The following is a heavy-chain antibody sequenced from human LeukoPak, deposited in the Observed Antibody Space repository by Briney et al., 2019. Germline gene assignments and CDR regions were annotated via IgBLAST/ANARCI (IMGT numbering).Heavy chain of an antibody. J-gene: IGHJ4*02. CDR2: ISDSGGSI. CDR3: AKGGSGWYKDY. D-gene: IGHD6-19*01. V-gene: IGHV3-23*01. CDR1: GFIFSNAW. Sequence: GGSLRLSCAASGFIFSNAWMNWVRQPPGKGLEWVSGISDSGGSIYYAGSVKGRFTISRDNSKNTLYLQMNSLRAEDTAVYYCAKGGSGWYKDYWGQGTLVTVSS.